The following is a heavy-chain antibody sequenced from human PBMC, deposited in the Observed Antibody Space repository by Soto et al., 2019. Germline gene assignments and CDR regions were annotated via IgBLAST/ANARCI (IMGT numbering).Heavy chain of an antibody. CDR2: IDPSDSYT. V-gene: IGHV5-10-1*01. D-gene: IGHD2-2*01. J-gene: IGHJ6*02. CDR1: GYSFTSYW. Sequence: GESLKISCKGSGYSFTSYWISWVRQMPGKGLEWMGRIDPSDSYTNYSPSFQGHVTISADKSISTAYLQWSSLKASDTAMYYCARFSTSHWYYYYGMDVWGQGTTVTVSS. CDR3: ARFSTSHWYYYYGMDV.